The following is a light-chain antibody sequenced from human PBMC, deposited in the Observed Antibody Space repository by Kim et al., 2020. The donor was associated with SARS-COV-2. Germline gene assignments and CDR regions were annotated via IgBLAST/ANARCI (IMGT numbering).Light chain of an antibody. V-gene: IGKV3-15*01. Sequence: GSPGGRVTRSCRASQSVRNNLAWYQEKPGQAPRLLIVGASARASGFSARFSGSGYGTEFTLSISRLQSEDFAVYYCQQYNGRPLTFGGGTKVDIK. CDR3: QQYNGRPLT. J-gene: IGKJ4*01. CDR2: GAS. CDR1: QSVRNN.